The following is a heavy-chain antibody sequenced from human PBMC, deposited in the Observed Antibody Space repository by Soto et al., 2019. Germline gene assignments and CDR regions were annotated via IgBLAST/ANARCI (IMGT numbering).Heavy chain of an antibody. CDR2: ISGSGGST. V-gene: IGHV3-23*01. J-gene: IGHJ4*02. D-gene: IGHD2-15*01. CDR1: GLTFRTYA. CDR3: AKWTCSGGSCYFDY. Sequence: EVQLLESGGGLVQPGGSLRLSCAAPGLTFRTYAMTWARQAPGKGLEWVSIISGSGGSTYYADSVKGRFTVSRDNSKNTLYVQMNSLRAEDTAVYYCAKWTCSGGSCYFDYWGQGTLVTVSS.